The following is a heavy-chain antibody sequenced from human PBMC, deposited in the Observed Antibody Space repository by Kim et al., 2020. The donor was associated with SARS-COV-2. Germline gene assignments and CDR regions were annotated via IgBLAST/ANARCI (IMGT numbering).Heavy chain of an antibody. CDR3: ARVPQAVAGFYYYYYGMGD. CDR2: IYYSGST. Sequence: SETLSLTCTVSGGSISSGDYYWSWIRQPPGKGLEWIGYIYYSGSTYYNPSLKSRVTISVDTSKNQFSLKLSSVTAADTAVYYCARVPQAVAGFYYYYYGMGDWGQGTTVTASS. CDR1: GGSISSGDYY. J-gene: IGHJ6*02. D-gene: IGHD6-19*01. V-gene: IGHV4-30-4*01.